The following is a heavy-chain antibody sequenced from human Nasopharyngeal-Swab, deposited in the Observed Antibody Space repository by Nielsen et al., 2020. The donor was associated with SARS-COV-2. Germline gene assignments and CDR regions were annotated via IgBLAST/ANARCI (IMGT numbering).Heavy chain of an antibody. CDR1: GFTFSNAW. D-gene: IGHD3-16*02. V-gene: IGHV3-15*01. CDR2: IKSKTDGGTT. CDR3: TTDRFYDYVWGSYRPNDY. J-gene: IGHJ4*02. Sequence: GESLKISCAASGFTFSNAWMSWVRQAPGTGLEWVGRIKSKTDGGTTDYAAPVKGRFTISRDDSKNTLYLQMNSLKTEDTAVYYCTTDRFYDYVWGSYRPNDYWGQGTLVTVSS.